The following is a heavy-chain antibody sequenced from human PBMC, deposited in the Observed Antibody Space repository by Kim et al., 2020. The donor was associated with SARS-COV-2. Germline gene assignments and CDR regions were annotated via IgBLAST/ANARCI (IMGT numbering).Heavy chain of an antibody. Sequence: SETLSLTCAVSGASIDSSTSYWGWIRQPPGKGLEWIGCLSNSGTTYYNPSLKSRLTTSADTSRNQFSLKMTSATAADTALYYCARQPLRSLWFCALGDF. D-gene: IGHD3-10*01. CDR2: LSNSGTT. CDR1: GASIDSSTSY. J-gene: IGHJ4*01. CDR3: ARQPLRSLWFCALGDF. V-gene: IGHV4-39*01.